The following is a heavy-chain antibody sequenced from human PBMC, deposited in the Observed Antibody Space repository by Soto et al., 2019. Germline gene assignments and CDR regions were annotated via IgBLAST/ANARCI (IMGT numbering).Heavy chain of an antibody. V-gene: IGHV1-2*02. Sequence: ASVKVSCKDSGYTFTGYYMHWVRQAPGQGLEWMGWINPNSGGTNYAQKFQGRVTMTRDTSISTAYMELSRLSSDDTAVYYCARVLTWLDRCFDYWGQGTLVTVSS. J-gene: IGHJ4*02. CDR1: GYTFTGYY. CDR2: INPNSGGT. D-gene: IGHD6-19*01. CDR3: ARVLTWLDRCFDY.